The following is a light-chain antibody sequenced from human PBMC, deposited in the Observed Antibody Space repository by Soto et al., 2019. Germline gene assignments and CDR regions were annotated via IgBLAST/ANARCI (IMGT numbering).Light chain of an antibody. J-gene: IGKJ4*01. Sequence: EIVLAQSPGTLSLSPGERATLSCRASQSLRNNYLAWYQQKPGQTPRLLIHSASSRATGIPDRFSGSGSGTDFTLTISRLEPEDFAVYYCQQFNNSPLTFGGGTKVEIK. V-gene: IGKV3-20*01. CDR2: SAS. CDR1: QSLRNNY. CDR3: QQFNNSPLT.